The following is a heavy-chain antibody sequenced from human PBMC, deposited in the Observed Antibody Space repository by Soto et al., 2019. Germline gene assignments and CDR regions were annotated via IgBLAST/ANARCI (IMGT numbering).Heavy chain of an antibody. D-gene: IGHD6-13*01. J-gene: IGHJ4*02. Sequence: SETLSLTCAVSGGSISSGGYSWSWIRQPPGKGLEWIGYIYHSGSTYYNPSLKSRVTISVDTSKNQFSLKLSSVTAADTAVYYCARGSGAAGNDFDYWGQGTLVTVSS. CDR3: ARGSGAAGNDFDY. V-gene: IGHV4-30-2*01. CDR2: IYHSGST. CDR1: GGSISSGGYS.